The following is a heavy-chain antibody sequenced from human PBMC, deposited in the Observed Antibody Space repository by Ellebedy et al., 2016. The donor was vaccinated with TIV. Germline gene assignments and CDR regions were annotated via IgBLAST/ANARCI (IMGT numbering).Heavy chain of an antibody. CDR1: GGSFSGYY. V-gene: IGHV4-34*01. J-gene: IGHJ6*02. Sequence: SETLSLXXAVYGGSFSGYYWSWIRQPPGKGLEWIGEINHSGGTNYNPSLKSRVTISVDTSKNQFSLKLSSVTAADTAVYYCARGLAVAGTSYYGMDVWGQGTTVTVSS. CDR3: ARGLAVAGTSYYGMDV. D-gene: IGHD6-19*01. CDR2: INHSGGT.